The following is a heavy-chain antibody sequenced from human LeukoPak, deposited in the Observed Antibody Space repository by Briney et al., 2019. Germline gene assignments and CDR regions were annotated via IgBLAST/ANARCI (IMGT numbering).Heavy chain of an antibody. J-gene: IGHJ5*02. Sequence: GGSLRLSCVDSGFSFSSYWMSWFRQAPGKGLEWVANIKQDGSEKYHVDSVKGRFTVSRDNAKNLLYLQMNSLRVEDTAVYYCARVFFGDTAMVSRFNWFDPWGQGTLVTVSS. CDR3: ARVFFGDTAMVSRFNWFDP. CDR1: GFSFSSYW. CDR2: IKQDGSEK. V-gene: IGHV3-7*03. D-gene: IGHD5-18*01.